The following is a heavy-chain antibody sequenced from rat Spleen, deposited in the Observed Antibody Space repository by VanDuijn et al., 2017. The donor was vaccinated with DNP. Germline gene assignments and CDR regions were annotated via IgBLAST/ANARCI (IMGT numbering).Heavy chain of an antibody. Sequence: EVQLVESGGDLVQPGRSLKLSCVASGFTLNNYWMTWIRQVPGKGLEWVASITDCGDYTYYPDSVKGRFTISRDNAKNTLYLQMNSLRSEETDTYYCATNWELYYWGQGVMVTVSS. J-gene: IGHJ2*01. D-gene: IGHD5-1*01. CDR1: GFTLNNYW. V-gene: IGHV5-31*01. CDR2: ITDCGDYT. CDR3: ATNWELYY.